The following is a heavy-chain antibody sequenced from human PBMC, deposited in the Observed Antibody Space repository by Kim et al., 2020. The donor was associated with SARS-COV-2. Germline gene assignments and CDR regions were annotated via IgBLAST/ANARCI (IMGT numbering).Heavy chain of an antibody. J-gene: IGHJ4*02. D-gene: IGHD1-7*01. CDR3: ARDTGTTGRAPY. V-gene: IGHV1-18*01. Sequence: NYAQKLQGEVTMTPDTSTSTAYMELRSLRSDDTAVYYCARDTGTTGRAPYWGQGTLVTVSS.